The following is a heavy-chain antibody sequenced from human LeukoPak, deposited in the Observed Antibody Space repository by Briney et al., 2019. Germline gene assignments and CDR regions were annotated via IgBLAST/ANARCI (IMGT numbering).Heavy chain of an antibody. J-gene: IGHJ4*02. D-gene: IGHD3-10*01. CDR1: GYTFTAYF. CDR2: INPNSGDT. CDR3: ARAFDTLIRGVISY. Sequence: GASVKVSCKASGYTFTAYFMHWVRQAPGQGLEWMGWINPNSGDTSFAQKFQGRVTMTRDTSISKTYMEQSSLRSDDTAVYYCARAFDTLIRGVISYWGKGTLVTVSS. V-gene: IGHV1-2*02.